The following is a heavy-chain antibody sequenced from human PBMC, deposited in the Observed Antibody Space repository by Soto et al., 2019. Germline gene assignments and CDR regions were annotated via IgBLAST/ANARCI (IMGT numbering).Heavy chain of an antibody. D-gene: IGHD1-26*01. Sequence: EVQLVESGGGLVQPGGSLRLSCAASGFTFSGYWMNWVRQAPGKGLVWVSRINSNGISTNYADSVQGRFTISRDNAKNKLYLQMNSLRAEDTAVYYCARGANSAPYMDVWGKGTTVTVSS. J-gene: IGHJ6*03. CDR2: INSNGIST. V-gene: IGHV3-74*01. CDR1: GFTFSGYW. CDR3: ARGANSAPYMDV.